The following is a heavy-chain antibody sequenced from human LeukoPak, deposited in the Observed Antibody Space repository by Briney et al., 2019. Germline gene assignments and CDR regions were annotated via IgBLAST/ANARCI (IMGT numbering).Heavy chain of an antibody. CDR2: IYYSGST. CDR1: GGSISSSSYY. J-gene: IGHJ6*03. V-gene: IGHV4-39*07. Sequence: PSETLSLTCTVSGGSISSSSYYWGWIRQPPGKGLEWIGSIYYSGSTYYNPSLKSRVTISVDTSKNQFSLKLSSVTAADTAVYYCARDVEGRSSGDYYYYMDVWGKGTTVTVSS. CDR3: ARDVEGRSSGDYYYYMDV. D-gene: IGHD6-6*01.